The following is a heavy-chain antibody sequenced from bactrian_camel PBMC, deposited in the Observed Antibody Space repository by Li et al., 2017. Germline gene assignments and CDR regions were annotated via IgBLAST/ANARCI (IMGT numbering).Heavy chain of an antibody. Sequence: HVQLVESGGGDVQAGGPLRLSCTVSGYTLERYCMGWFRRQGPSKERVGVAAFNSDGSTSYVESVKGRFTVSWDNAMNTLTLQMNSLKPEDTAMYVCAATVRRSGGYYCPAPRAHEDDFGFWGQGTQVTVS. J-gene: IGHJ6*01. CDR1: GYTLERYC. CDR2: FNSDGST. CDR3: AATVRRSGGYYCPAPRAHEDDFGF. V-gene: IGHV3S55*01. D-gene: IGHD2*01.